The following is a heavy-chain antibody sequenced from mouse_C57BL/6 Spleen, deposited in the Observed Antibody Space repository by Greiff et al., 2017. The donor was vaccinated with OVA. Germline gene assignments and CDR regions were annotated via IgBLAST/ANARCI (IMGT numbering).Heavy chain of an antibody. D-gene: IGHD1-1*01. CDR1: GFNLKDYY. CDR2: IDPEDGDT. V-gene: IGHV14-1*01. J-gene: IGHJ4*01. Sequence: EVQLQQSGAELVRPGASVKLSCTASGFNLKDYYMHWVKQRPEQGLEWIGRIDPEDGDTEYAPKFQGKATMTADTSSNTAYLQLSSLTSEDTAVYYCTTWGTTVVATTDYWGQGTSVTVSS. CDR3: TTWGTTVVATTDY.